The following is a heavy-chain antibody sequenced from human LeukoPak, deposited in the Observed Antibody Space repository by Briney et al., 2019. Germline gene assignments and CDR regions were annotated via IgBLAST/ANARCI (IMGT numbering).Heavy chain of an antibody. V-gene: IGHV1-69*04. CDR1: GGTFSSYA. CDR3: ARDGHTAMVLPLPLNY. CDR2: IIPIFGIA. Sequence: ASVKVSCKASGGTFSSYAISWVRQAPGQGLEWMGRIIPIFGIANYAQKFQGRVTITADKSTSTAYMELSSLRSEDTAVYYRARDGHTAMVLPLPLNYWGQGTLVTVSS. J-gene: IGHJ4*02. D-gene: IGHD5-18*01.